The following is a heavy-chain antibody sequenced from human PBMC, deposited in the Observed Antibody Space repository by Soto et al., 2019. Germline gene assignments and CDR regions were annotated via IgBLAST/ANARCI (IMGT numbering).Heavy chain of an antibody. CDR1: GYGFSSYW. D-gene: IGHD6-13*01. CDR2: VDPGDSDT. J-gene: IGHJ4*02. V-gene: IGHV5-51*01. Sequence: GESLKISCKGSGYGFSSYWIAWVRQMPGKGLEWMGIVDPGDSDTRYSPSFQGRVTISADKSITTAYLQWSSLKASDTAMYFCARQLTAAADVDYWGKGTLVTVSS. CDR3: ARQLTAAADVDY.